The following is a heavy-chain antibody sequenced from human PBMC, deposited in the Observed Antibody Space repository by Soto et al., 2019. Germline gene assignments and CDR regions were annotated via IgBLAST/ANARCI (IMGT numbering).Heavy chain of an antibody. Sequence: QVPLVQSGAEVKKPGASVKVSCKASGYTFTGYYMHWVRQAPGQGLEWMGWINPNSGGTNYAQKFQGRVTMTRDTSISTAYMELSRLRSDDTAVYYCAAPDEGYCSGGSCYDYWGQGTLVTVSS. D-gene: IGHD2-15*01. V-gene: IGHV1-2*02. CDR2: INPNSGGT. J-gene: IGHJ4*02. CDR3: AAPDEGYCSGGSCYDY. CDR1: GYTFTGYY.